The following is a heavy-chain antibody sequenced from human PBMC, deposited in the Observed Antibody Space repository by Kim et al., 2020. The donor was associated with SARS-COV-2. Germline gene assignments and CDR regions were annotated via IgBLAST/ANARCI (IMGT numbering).Heavy chain of an antibody. D-gene: IGHD4-17*01. CDR1: GGSFSGYY. V-gene: IGHV4-34*01. Sequence: SETLSLTCAVYGGSFSGYYWSWIRQPPGKGLEWIGEINHSGSTNYNPSLKSRVTISVDTSKNQFSLKLSSVTAADTAVYYCARGSNYGGRPWEFDPWGQGTLVTVSS. CDR2: INHSGST. J-gene: IGHJ5*02. CDR3: ARGSNYGGRPWEFDP.